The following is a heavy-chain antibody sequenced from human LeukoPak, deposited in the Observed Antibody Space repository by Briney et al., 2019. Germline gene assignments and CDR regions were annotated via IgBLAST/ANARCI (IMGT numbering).Heavy chain of an antibody. CDR1: GYSISSGYY. J-gene: IGHJ5*02. CDR3: ARRVTTVTTSWFDP. V-gene: IGHV4-38-2*02. Sequence: SGTLSLTCSVSGYSISSGYYWGWIRQPPGKGLEYIGNIYHSGSTYYSPSLKSRVTISVDTSRNQFSLKVYSVTAADTAVYFCARRVTTVTTSWFDPWGQGTLVTVSS. CDR2: IYHSGST. D-gene: IGHD4-11*01.